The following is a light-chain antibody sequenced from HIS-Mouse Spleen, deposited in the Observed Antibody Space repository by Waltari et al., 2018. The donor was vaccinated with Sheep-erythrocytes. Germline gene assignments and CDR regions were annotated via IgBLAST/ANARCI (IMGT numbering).Light chain of an antibody. CDR3: SAYAGSNNWV. J-gene: IGLJ3*02. CDR2: EVS. V-gene: IGLV2-8*01. Sequence: QSALTQPPSASGSPGQSVTISCTGTSSDVGGYNYVSWYQQHPGKPPKLMIYEVSKRPAGVPDRFSGTESGNTASLTVSGLQAEDEADYYCSAYAGSNNWVFGGGAKLAVL. CDR1: SSDVGGYNY.